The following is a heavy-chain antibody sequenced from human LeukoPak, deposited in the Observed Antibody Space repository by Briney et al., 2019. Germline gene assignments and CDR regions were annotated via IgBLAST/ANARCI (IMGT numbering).Heavy chain of an antibody. D-gene: IGHD3-10*01. V-gene: IGHV3-66*01. J-gene: IGHJ4*02. CDR3: ARVGPKGPYYYGSGDLGY. Sequence: GGSLRLSCAASGFTVSSNYMSWVRQAPGKGLEWVSVIYSGGSTYYADSVKGRFTISRDNSKNTLYLQMNSLRAEDTAVYYCARVGPKGPYYYGSGDLGYWGQGTLVTVSS. CDR2: IYSGGST. CDR1: GFTVSSNY.